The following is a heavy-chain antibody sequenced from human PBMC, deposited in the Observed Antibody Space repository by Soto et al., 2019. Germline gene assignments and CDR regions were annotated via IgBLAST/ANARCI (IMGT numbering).Heavy chain of an antibody. CDR2: IDPSDSYT. CDR3: ASSPLYHNTAMATGWFDP. Sequence: PGESLKISCKGSGYSFTSYWISWVRQMPGKGLEWMGRIDPSDSYTNYSPSFQGHVTISADKSISTAYLQWSSLKASDTAMYYCASSPLYHNTAMATGWFDPWGQGTLVTAPQ. J-gene: IGHJ5*02. D-gene: IGHD5-18*01. V-gene: IGHV5-10-1*01. CDR1: GYSFTSYW.